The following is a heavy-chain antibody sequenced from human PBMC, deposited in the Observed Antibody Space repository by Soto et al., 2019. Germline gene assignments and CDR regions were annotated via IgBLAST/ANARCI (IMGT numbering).Heavy chain of an antibody. D-gene: IGHD3-22*01. Sequence: SVKASCRASGGTSSNYASDWVRQAPGQGLESIGGIIPIFGAANYAQKFQGRITITADESTSTAYMEPRSLRSEYTAVYYCAGGVDYYRIGYYCFYWGQGTLVTICS. V-gene: IGHV1-69*13. CDR1: GGTSSNYA. J-gene: IGHJ4*02. CDR2: IIPIFGAA. CDR3: AGGVDYYRIGYYCFY.